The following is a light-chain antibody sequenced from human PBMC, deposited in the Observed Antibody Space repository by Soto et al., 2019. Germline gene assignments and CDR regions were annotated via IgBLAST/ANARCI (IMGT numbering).Light chain of an antibody. CDR3: SSYTRSSTLI. Sequence: QSALAQPASVSGSPGQSITISCTGTSSDVGGYNYVSWCRQHPGKAPKLMIYEVRNRPSGVSNRFSGSKSGNTASLTISGLQAEDEADYYCSSYTRSSTLIFGIGTKVTVL. CDR2: EVR. J-gene: IGLJ1*01. CDR1: SSDVGGYNY. V-gene: IGLV2-14*01.